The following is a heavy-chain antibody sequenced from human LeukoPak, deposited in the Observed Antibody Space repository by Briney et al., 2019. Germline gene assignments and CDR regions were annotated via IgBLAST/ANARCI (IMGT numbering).Heavy chain of an antibody. V-gene: IGHV3-23*01. J-gene: IGHJ4*02. CDR2: IDGPTFRT. Sequence: GGSLRLSCAASGFTFSNYAMHWVRQAPGKGLEWVSTIDGPTFRTHYADSVMGRFTISRDNSKNTLYLQMNSLRAEDAAVYFSTTWEGALFDFWGQGTLVTVSS. D-gene: IGHD1-26*01. CDR1: GFTFSNYA. CDR3: TTWEGALFDF.